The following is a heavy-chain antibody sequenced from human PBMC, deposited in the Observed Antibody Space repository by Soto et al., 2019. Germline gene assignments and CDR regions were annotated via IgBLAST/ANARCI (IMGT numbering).Heavy chain of an antibody. D-gene: IGHD6-13*01. CDR2: IIPIFGTA. Sequence: QVQLVQSGAEVKKPGSSVKVSCKASGGTFSSYAISWVRQAPGQGLEWMGGIIPIFGTANYAQKFQGRATTTAYESTSTAYMELSSLRSEDTAVYYCARGQQLTPYYYYCMDVWGQGTTVTVSS. CDR3: ARGQQLTPYYYYCMDV. J-gene: IGHJ6*02. CDR1: GGTFSSYA. V-gene: IGHV1-69*01.